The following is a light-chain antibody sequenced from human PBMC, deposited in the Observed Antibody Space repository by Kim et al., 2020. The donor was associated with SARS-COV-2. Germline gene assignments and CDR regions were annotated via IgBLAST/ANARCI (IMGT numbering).Light chain of an antibody. V-gene: IGLV2-14*01. CDR3: ASYTSTTSYV. J-gene: IGLJ1*01. CDR2: DVS. CDR1: SSDVGDYNH. Sequence: QSALTQPASVSGSPGQSITISCTGTSSDVGDYNHVSWYQQHPGKVPKLMIYDVSNRPSRISNRFSGSKSGNTASLTISGLQAEDEADYYCASYTSTTSYVFGTGTKVTGL.